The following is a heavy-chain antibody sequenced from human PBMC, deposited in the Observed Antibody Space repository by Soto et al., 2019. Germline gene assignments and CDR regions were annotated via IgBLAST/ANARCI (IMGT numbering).Heavy chain of an antibody. CDR2: ISGSSSGT. Sequence: EARLLESGGGLIQPGGSLRLSCEASGFNFGAYAMSWVRQAPGKGLEWVSGISGSSSGTYYTDSVKGRFTISRDNSKNTLYLQMNSLRAEDTAVYYCATDDILTGKYYQNYYGMDVWGQGTTVTVSS. CDR3: ATDDILTGKYYQNYYGMDV. V-gene: IGHV3-23*01. CDR1: GFNFGAYA. D-gene: IGHD3-9*01. J-gene: IGHJ6*02.